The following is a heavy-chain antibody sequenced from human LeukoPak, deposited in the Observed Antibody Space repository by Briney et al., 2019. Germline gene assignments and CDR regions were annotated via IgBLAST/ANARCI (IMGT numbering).Heavy chain of an antibody. Sequence: GGSLRLSCAASGFIFSSYAMSWVRQAPGKGLEWVANINQDGSGKYYVDSVKGRFTISRDNAKNSLYLQMNSLRAEDTAVYYCARVVGAGYFDLWGRGTLVTVSS. J-gene: IGHJ2*01. CDR1: GFIFSSYA. CDR2: INQDGSGK. V-gene: IGHV3-7*01. D-gene: IGHD1-26*01. CDR3: ARVVGAGYFDL.